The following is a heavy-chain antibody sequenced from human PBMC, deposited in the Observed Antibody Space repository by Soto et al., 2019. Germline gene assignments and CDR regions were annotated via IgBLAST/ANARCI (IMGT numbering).Heavy chain of an antibody. CDR3: AASQQFDY. V-gene: IGHV1-18*01. D-gene: IGHD6-13*01. CDR2: INTYDGNT. J-gene: IGHJ4*02. CDR1: GYTFTSYG. Sequence: QVQLVQSGAEVKRPGASVKVSCKASGYTFTSYGINWVRQAPGQGLEWMGWINTYDGNTNHAQKFQGRVTMTTDTSTSTAYMELRSLSSDDTAVYYCAASQQFDYWGQGTLITVSS.